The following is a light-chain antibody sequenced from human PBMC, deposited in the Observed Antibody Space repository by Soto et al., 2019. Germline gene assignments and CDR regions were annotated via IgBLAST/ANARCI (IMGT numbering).Light chain of an antibody. CDR1: QSISSY. J-gene: IGKJ3*01. Sequence: DIQMTQSPSSLSASVGDRVTITCRASQSISSYLNWYQQKPGKAPNLLIYAASSLQSGVPSKFSGSGSGTDFTLTIRSLQPEDFATYYCQQSYSSPFTFGPGTKVDIK. V-gene: IGKV1-39*01. CDR3: QQSYSSPFT. CDR2: AAS.